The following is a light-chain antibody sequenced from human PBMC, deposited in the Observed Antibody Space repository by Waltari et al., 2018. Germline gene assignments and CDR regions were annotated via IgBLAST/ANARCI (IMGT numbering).Light chain of an antibody. V-gene: IGKV3-20*01. CDR1: QSVSRF. Sequence: EIVLTQSPGTLSLSPGERATLSCRASQSVSRFLAWYQQKPGQAPRLLIYAASNRAAGIPDRVSGSGSGTDFSLTISRLELEDFAVYYCQHHVRLPATFGQGTKVEIK. CDR2: AAS. J-gene: IGKJ1*01. CDR3: QHHVRLPAT.